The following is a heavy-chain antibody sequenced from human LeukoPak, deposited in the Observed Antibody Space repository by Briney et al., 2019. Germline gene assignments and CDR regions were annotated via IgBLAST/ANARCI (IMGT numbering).Heavy chain of an antibody. CDR1: GGSVSGGSYY. D-gene: IGHD6-19*01. CDR2: IYYSGST. Sequence: SETLSLTCTVSGGSVSGGSYYWSRIRQPPGKGLEWIGYIYYSGSTNYNPSLKSRVTISVDTSKNQFSLKLSSVTAADTAVYYCARDSSGWLHYYYYGMDVWGQGTTVTVSS. V-gene: IGHV4-61*01. J-gene: IGHJ6*02. CDR3: ARDSSGWLHYYYYGMDV.